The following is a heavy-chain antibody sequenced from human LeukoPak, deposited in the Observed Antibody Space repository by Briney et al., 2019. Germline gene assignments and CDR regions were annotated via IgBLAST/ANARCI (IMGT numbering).Heavy chain of an antibody. D-gene: IGHD3-10*01. CDR2: ISYDGSNK. J-gene: IGHJ4*02. V-gene: IGHV3-30*04. CDR3: AKDRELLWFGELVL. CDR1: GFTFSSYA. Sequence: GGSLRLSCAASGFTFSSYAMHWVRQAPGKGLEWVAVISYDGSNKYYADSVKGRFTISRDNSKNTLYLQMNSLRAEDTAVYYCAKDRELLWFGELVLWGQGTLVTVSS.